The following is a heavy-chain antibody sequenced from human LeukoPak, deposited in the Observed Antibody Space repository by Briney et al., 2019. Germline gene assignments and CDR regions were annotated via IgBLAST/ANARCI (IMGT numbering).Heavy chain of an antibody. J-gene: IGHJ4*02. Sequence: SETLSLTCTVSGGSISSSYYWGWIRQPPGKGLEWIGSIYYSGSTYYNPSLKSRVTISVDTSKNQFSLKLSSVTAADTAVYYCARYYDSSGYLDYWGQGTLVTVSS. CDR1: GGSISSSYY. V-gene: IGHV4-39*01. CDR3: ARYYDSSGYLDY. CDR2: IYYSGST. D-gene: IGHD3-22*01.